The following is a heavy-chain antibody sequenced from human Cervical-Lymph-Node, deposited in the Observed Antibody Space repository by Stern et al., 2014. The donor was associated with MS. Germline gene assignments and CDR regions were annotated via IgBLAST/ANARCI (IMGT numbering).Heavy chain of an antibody. CDR1: GFTFSRNG. CDR2: IWYDGSND. V-gene: IGHV3-33*03. Sequence: VHLVESGGGVVQPGGSLRLSCAASGFTFSRNGMHWVRQAPGKGLEWVAVIWYDGSNDNYVDSVKGRFTISRDNSKNTLYLQMNSLRVEDTAVYYCVAYASGDNINHWGQGTLVTVSS. D-gene: IGHD6-19*01. J-gene: IGHJ5*02. CDR3: VAYASGDNINH.